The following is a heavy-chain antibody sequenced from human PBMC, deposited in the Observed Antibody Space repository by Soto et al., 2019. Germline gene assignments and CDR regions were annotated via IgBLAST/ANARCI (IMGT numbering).Heavy chain of an antibody. J-gene: IGHJ5*02. Sequence: ASVKVSCKASGYTFTGYYMHWGRQAPGQGLEWMGWINPNSGGTKYAQKFQGRVNMTRDTSISTAYMELSRLRSDDPAGYYCARGRSSSWYDWFDPWGQGTLVTVSS. CDR1: GYTFTGYY. D-gene: IGHD6-13*01. V-gene: IGHV1-2*02. CDR3: ARGRSSSWYDWFDP. CDR2: INPNSGGT.